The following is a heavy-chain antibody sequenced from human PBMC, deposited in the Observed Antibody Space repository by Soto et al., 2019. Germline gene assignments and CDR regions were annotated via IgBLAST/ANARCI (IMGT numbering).Heavy chain of an antibody. CDR3: ARSPYYYDSSGYYRRNALDI. J-gene: IGHJ3*02. D-gene: IGHD3-22*01. Sequence: GASVKVSCKASGYTFTSYYMHWVRQAPGQGLEWMGIINPSGGSTSYAQKFQGRVTMTRDTSTSTVYMELSSLRSEDTAVYYCARSPYYYDSSGYYRRNALDIWGQGTMVTVSS. CDR1: GYTFTSYY. V-gene: IGHV1-46*01. CDR2: INPSGGST.